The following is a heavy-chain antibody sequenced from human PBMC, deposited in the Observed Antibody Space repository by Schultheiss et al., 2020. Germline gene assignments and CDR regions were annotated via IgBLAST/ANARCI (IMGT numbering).Heavy chain of an antibody. V-gene: IGHV3-30-3*01. CDR2: ISYDGSNK. D-gene: IGHD6-13*01. Sequence: GESLKISCAASKFNCNNVWMTWVRQAPGKGLEWVAVISYDGSNKYYADSVKGRFTISRDNSKNTLYLQMNSLRAEDTAVYYCARGYSSSWYIHDYWGQGTLVTVSS. J-gene: IGHJ4*02. CDR3: ARGYSSSWYIHDY. CDR1: KFNCNNVW.